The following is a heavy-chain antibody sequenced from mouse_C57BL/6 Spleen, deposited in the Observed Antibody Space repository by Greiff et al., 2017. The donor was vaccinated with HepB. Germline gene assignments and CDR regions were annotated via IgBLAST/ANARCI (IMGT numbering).Heavy chain of an antibody. CDR1: GYTFTSYW. V-gene: IGHV1-55*01. D-gene: IGHD1-1*01. CDR3: ARYAVVARDYYAMDY. CDR2: IYPGSGST. J-gene: IGHJ4*01. Sequence: QVQLQQPGAELVKPGASVKMSCKASGYTFTSYWITWVKQRPGQGLEWIGDIYPGSGSTNYNEKFKSKATLTVDTSSSTAYMQLSSLTSEDSAVYYCARYAVVARDYYAMDYWGQGTSVTVSS.